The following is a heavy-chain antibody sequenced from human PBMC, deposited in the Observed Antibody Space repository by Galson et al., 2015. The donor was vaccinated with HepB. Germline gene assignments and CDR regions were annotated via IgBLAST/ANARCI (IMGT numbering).Heavy chain of an antibody. D-gene: IGHD3-16*01. CDR2: ISYDGSNK. V-gene: IGHV3-30*04. CDR3: AKDRPIRGKAGRGYNWFDP. Sequence: SLRLSCAASGFTFSSYAMHWVRQAPGKGLEWVAVISYDGSNKYYADSVKGRFTISRDNSKNTLYLQMNSLRAEDTAVYYCAKDRPIRGKAGRGYNWFDPWGQGTLVTVSS. CDR1: GFTFSSYA. J-gene: IGHJ5*02.